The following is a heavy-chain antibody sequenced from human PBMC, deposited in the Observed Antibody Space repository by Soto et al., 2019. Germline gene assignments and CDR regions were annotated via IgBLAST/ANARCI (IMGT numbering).Heavy chain of an antibody. CDR1: GFTFSSYA. Sequence: PGGSLRLSCAASGFTFSSYAMHWVRQAPGKGLEWVAVISYDGSNKYYADSVKGRFTISRDNSKNTLYLQMNSLRAEDTAVYYCARVREGGSSWYRAFDYWGQGTLVTVSS. J-gene: IGHJ4*02. CDR3: ARVREGGSSWYRAFDY. V-gene: IGHV3-30-3*01. CDR2: ISYDGSNK. D-gene: IGHD6-13*01.